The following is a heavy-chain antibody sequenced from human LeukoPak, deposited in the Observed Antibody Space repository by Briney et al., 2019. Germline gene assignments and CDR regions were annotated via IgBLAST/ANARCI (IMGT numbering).Heavy chain of an antibody. V-gene: IGHV4-59*01. Sequence: SETLSLTCTVSGGSISSYYWSWIRQPAGKGLEWIGYIYYSGSTNYNPSLKSRVTISVDTSKNQFSLKLSSVTAADTAVYYCARVPSLRYFDWLFDYAFDIWGQGTMVTVSS. CDR1: GGSISSYY. CDR2: IYYSGST. J-gene: IGHJ3*02. CDR3: ARVPSLRYFDWLFDYAFDI. D-gene: IGHD3-9*01.